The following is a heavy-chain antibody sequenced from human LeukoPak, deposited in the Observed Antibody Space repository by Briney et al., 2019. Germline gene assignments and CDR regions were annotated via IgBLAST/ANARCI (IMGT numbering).Heavy chain of an antibody. Sequence: GESLRLSCAASGFTFSSYAMSWVLQAPGKGLEWVAAIGNSGGSTYYADSVKGRFTISRDNSKNTLYLQMDSLRAEDTAIYYCARVDALTSSWNYEDFWGQGTLVTVSS. CDR1: GFTFSSYA. D-gene: IGHD6-13*01. V-gene: IGHV3-23*01. CDR2: IGNSGGST. J-gene: IGHJ4*02. CDR3: ARVDALTSSWNYEDF.